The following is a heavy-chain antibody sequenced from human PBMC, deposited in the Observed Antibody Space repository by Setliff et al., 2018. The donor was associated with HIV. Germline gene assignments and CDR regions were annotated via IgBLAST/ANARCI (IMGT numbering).Heavy chain of an antibody. CDR1: GGSITTTNYY. J-gene: IGHJ4*02. D-gene: IGHD3-10*01. V-gene: IGHV4-39*07. Sequence: SETLSLTCTVSGGSITTTNYYWGWVRQSPGKGLEWIGDIYYRGSAYYNLSLQSRVTRSVDTSKNSFSLHLTSVTAADTAVYFCARARGPPLPVLDFWGPGTLVTVSS. CDR2: IYYRGSA. CDR3: ARARGPPLPVLDF.